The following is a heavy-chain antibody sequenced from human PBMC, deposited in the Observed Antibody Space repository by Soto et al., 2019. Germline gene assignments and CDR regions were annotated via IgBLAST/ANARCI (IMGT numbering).Heavy chain of an antibody. Sequence: EVQLAESGGGLAQPGGSLRLSCAASGFTLSGYAMDWVRQAPGKGLEYVSGISSNGVGPYYANSVQGRFTISRDNSKNTVYLQMGSLRPEDMAVYYCARRARPDFYYLDVWGKGTTVTVSS. D-gene: IGHD6-6*01. CDR2: ISSNGVGP. V-gene: IGHV3-64*01. J-gene: IGHJ6*03. CDR1: GFTLSGYA. CDR3: ARRARPDFYYLDV.